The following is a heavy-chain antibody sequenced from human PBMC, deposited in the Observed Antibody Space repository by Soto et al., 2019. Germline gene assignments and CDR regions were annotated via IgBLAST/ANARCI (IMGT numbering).Heavy chain of an antibody. CDR2: ISNDGSNE. V-gene: IGHV3-30*18. CDR1: GLTFRWFG. CDR3: ANGEVRGIIPSYFDY. Sequence: GGSLRLSCAGSGLTFRWFGMNWVRQAPGKGLEWVARISNDGSNEYYVDSVKGRFTISRDNSKNTPYLQMDSLRAEDTAVYYCANGEVRGIIPSYFDYWGLGTLVTVSS. J-gene: IGHJ4*02. D-gene: IGHD3-10*01.